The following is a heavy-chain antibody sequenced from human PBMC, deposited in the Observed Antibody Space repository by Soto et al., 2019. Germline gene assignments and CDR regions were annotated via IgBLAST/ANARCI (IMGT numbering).Heavy chain of an antibody. CDR1: GYTFTSYY. V-gene: IGHV1-46*03. Sequence: ASVKVSCKASGYTFTSYYMHWVRQAPGQGLEWMGIINPSGGSTSYAQKFQGRVTMTRDTSTSTVYMELSSLRSEDTAVYYCARDGTVTTGYYYYYMDVWGKGTTVTVSS. CDR2: INPSGGST. CDR3: ARDGTVTTGYYYYYMDV. D-gene: IGHD4-17*01. J-gene: IGHJ6*03.